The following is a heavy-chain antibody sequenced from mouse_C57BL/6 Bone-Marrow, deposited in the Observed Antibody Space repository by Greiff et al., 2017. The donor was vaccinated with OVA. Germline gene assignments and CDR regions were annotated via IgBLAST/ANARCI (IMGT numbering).Heavy chain of an antibody. D-gene: IGHD1-1*01. CDR1: GYTFTSYW. CDR2: INPGNGGT. J-gene: IGHJ2*01. CDR3: ARGVITTVDNYFDY. Sequence: QVQLQQPGTELVKPGASVKLSCKASGYTFTSYWMHWVKQRPGQGLEWIGNINPGNGGTNYNEKVKSKATLTVDKSSSTAYMQLSSLTSEDSAVYYCARGVITTVDNYFDYWGQGTTLTVSS. V-gene: IGHV1-53*01.